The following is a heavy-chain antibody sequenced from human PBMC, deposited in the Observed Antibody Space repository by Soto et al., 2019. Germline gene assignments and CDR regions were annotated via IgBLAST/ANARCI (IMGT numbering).Heavy chain of an antibody. D-gene: IGHD3-22*01. CDR3: ARELNYYDSSGYHSTEGAH. CDR1: GFTFSSYS. CDR2: ISSSSRHI. V-gene: IGHV3-21*01. J-gene: IGHJ4*02. Sequence: EVQLVESGGGLVKPGGSLTLSCAASGFTFSSYSMNWVRQAPGKGLEWVSSISSSSRHIYYADSVKGRFTISRDNAKNSLYLQMNSLRAEDTAVYYCARELNYYDSSGYHSTEGAHWGQGTLVTVSS.